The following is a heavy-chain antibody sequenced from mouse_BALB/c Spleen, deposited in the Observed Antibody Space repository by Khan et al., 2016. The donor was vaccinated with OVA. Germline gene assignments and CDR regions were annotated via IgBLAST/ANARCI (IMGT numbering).Heavy chain of an antibody. CDR1: GFSLTDYG. CDR3: AKGVWSYYYALDY. Sequence: QVQLKESGPGLVAPSQSLSITCTVSGFSLTDYGVSWIRQPPGKGLEWLGVIWGGGSTYYNSALKSRLSISKYNSKSQVFLKMSSLQTDDTAMYYCAKGVWSYYYALDYWGQGTSVTVSS. J-gene: IGHJ4*01. CDR2: IWGGGST. V-gene: IGHV2-6-5*01.